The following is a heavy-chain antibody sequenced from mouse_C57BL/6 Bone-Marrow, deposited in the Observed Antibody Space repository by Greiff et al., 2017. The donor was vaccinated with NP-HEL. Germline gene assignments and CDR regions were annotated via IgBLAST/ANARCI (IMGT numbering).Heavy chain of an antibody. J-gene: IGHJ4*01. CDR3: ARSGGNYPYAMDY. D-gene: IGHD2-1*01. CDR2: IYPGDGDT. V-gene: IGHV1-80*01. CDR1: GYAFSSYW. Sequence: QVQLKQSGAELVKPGASVKISCKASGYAFSSYWMNWVKQRPGKGLEWIGQIYPGDGDTNYNGKFKGKATLTADKSSSPAYMQLSSLTSEDSAVDFCARSGGNYPYAMDYWGQGTSVTVSS.